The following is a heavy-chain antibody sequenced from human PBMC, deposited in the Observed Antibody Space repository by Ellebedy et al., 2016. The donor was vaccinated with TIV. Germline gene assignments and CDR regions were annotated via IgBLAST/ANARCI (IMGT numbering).Heavy chain of an antibody. CDR3: AREQYTVYGSGSLSDDY. Sequence: AASVKVSCKASGYTFSSYGISWVRQAPGQGLEWMGWINAGNGNTKYSQKFQGRVTFIRDTSANIAYMELSSMRTADTAVYYCAREQYTVYGSGSLSDDYWGQGTLVTVSS. V-gene: IGHV1-3*01. CDR1: GYTFSSYG. J-gene: IGHJ4*02. D-gene: IGHD3-10*01. CDR2: INAGNGNT.